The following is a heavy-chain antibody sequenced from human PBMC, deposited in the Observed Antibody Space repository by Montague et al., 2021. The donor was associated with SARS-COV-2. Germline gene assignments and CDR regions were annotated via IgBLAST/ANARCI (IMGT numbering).Heavy chain of an antibody. Sequence: SETLSLTCTVSGGSISSSSYYWGWIRQPPGKGLEWIGSIYYSGSTYYNPSLKSRVTISVDTSKNQFSLKLSSVTAADTAVYYCARVGRQVVVRLSGLDVWGQGTTVTVSS. V-gene: IGHV4-39*07. CDR3: ARVGRQVVVRLSGLDV. CDR2: IYYSGST. CDR1: GGSISSSSYY. J-gene: IGHJ6*02. D-gene: IGHD2-15*01.